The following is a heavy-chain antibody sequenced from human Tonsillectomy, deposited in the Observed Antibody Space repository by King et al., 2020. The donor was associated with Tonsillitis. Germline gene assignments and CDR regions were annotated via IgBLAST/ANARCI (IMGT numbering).Heavy chain of an antibody. CDR3: VKASGGYGSGSYYSYYYYGMDV. J-gene: IGHJ6*02. Sequence: QLVQSGGGLVQPGGSLRLSRAASGFTFSSYAMSWVRQAPGKGLEWVSVISGSGGSTYYADSVKGRFTISRDNSKNTLYLQMNSLRAEDTAVSYCVKASGGYGSGSYYSYYYYGMDVWGQGTTVTVSS. CDR2: ISGSGGST. D-gene: IGHD3-10*01. V-gene: IGHV3-23*04. CDR1: GFTFSSYA.